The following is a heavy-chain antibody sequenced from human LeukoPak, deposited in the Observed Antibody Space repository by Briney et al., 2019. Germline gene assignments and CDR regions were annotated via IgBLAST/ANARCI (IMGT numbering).Heavy chain of an antibody. D-gene: IGHD3-3*01. CDR1: GGSISSYY. Sequence: SETLSLTCTVSGGSISSYYWSWIRQPPGKGLERIGYIYYSGSTNYNPSLKSRVTISVDTSKNQFSLKLSSVTAADTAVYYCARGSDYDFWSGYRTYFDYWGQGTLVTVSS. CDR3: ARGSDYDFWSGYRTYFDY. CDR2: IYYSGST. J-gene: IGHJ4*02. V-gene: IGHV4-59*01.